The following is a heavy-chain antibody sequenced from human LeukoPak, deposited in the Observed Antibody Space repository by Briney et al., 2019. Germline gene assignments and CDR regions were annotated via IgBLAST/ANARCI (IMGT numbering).Heavy chain of an antibody. CDR1: GYTFTGHY. J-gene: IGHJ4*02. CDR2: INPNSGGT. D-gene: IGHD4-11*01. CDR3: ARDRDDYSNYLGD. V-gene: IGHV1-2*02. Sequence: ASVKVSCKASGYTFTGHYMHWVRQAPGQGLEWMGWINPNSGGTNYAQKFQGRVTMTRDTSISTAYMELSRLRSDDTAVYYCARDRDDYSNYLGDWGQGTLVTVSS.